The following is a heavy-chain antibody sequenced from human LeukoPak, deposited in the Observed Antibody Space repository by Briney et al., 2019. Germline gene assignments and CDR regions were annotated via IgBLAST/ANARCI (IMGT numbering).Heavy chain of an antibody. CDR1: GGSISSSTYY. D-gene: IGHD6-19*01. V-gene: IGHV4-39*01. Sequence: SETLSLTCTVSGGSISSSTYYWGWIRQPPEKGLEWIGSIHYRGTTYYNPSLKSRVTISVDTSKNQFSLKLTSVTAADTAVYYCAVSLAPGIAVTFDYWGQGTLVTVSS. J-gene: IGHJ4*02. CDR3: AVSLAPGIAVTFDY. CDR2: IHYRGTT.